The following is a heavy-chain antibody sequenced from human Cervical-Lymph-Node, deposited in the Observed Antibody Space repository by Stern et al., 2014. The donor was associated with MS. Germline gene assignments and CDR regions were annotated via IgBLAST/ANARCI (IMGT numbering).Heavy chain of an antibody. CDR3: ARRHCSSRRCGWFDP. J-gene: IGHJ5*02. CDR2: INPGDSDP. V-gene: IGHV5-51*01. D-gene: IGHD2-2*01. Sequence: VQLVQSGAEVKKPGESLKISCKGSGYSFTSYWIGWGRQMPGKGLEWMGIINPGDSDPRYSPSFQGQVTISADKSISTAYLQWSSLKASDTAMYYCARRHCSSRRCGWFDPWGQGTLVTVSS. CDR1: GYSFTSYW.